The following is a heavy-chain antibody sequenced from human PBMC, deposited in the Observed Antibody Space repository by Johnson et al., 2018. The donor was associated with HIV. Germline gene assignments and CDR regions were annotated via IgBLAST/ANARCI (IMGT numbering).Heavy chain of an antibody. Sequence: VQLVESGGGLVQPGGSLRLSCAASGFTFSSYAMSWVRQAPGKGLEWVSAISGSGGSTYYADSVKGRFTISRDNSKNTLYFQMNSLRAEDTAVYYCARVLMRGAYYYDSSGYYIWGHGTMVTVSS. J-gene: IGHJ3*02. V-gene: IGHV3-23*04. D-gene: IGHD3-22*01. CDR1: GFTFSSYA. CDR3: ARVLMRGAYYYDSSGYYI. CDR2: ISGSGGST.